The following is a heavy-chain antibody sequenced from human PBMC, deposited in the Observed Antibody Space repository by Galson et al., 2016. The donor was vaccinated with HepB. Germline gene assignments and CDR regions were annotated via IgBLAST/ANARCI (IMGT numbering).Heavy chain of an antibody. CDR1: GYSFTSYW. CDR2: IYPGDSNT. D-gene: IGHD6-13*01. CDR3: ARPKYSSSWYEGSPFVY. Sequence: QSGAEVKKPGESLKISCKGSGYSFTSYWIGWVRQMPGKGLEWMGIIYPGDSNTRYSPSFQGQVTISADKSISTAYLQWSSLKASDTAMYYCARPKYSSSWYEGSPFVYWGQGTLVTVSS. V-gene: IGHV5-51*01. J-gene: IGHJ4*02.